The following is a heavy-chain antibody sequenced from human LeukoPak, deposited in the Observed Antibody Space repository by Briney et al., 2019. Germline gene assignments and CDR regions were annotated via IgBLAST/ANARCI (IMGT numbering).Heavy chain of an antibody. CDR2: INQGGSET. D-gene: IGHD3-10*01. CDR3: ARNNLWSFDD. CDR1: GFTFSSYW. Sequence: GGSLRPPCAATGFTFSSYWMVWVRQVSGKGLEWVANINQGGSETAYVDSVKGRFTISRDNAKSSLYLQMNSLRAEDTAVYYCARNNLWSFDDWGQGTLVTVSS. V-gene: IGHV3-7*02. J-gene: IGHJ4*02.